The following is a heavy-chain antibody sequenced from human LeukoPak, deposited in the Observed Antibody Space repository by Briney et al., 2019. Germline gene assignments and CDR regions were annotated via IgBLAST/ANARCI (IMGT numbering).Heavy chain of an antibody. CDR1: GYTFTSYY. CDR3: ARDRPPRGKAFDI. Sequence: ASVKVSCKASGYTFTSYYMHWVRQAPGQGLEWMGLINPTGGSTGYAQKFQGRVTITADESTSTAYMELSSLRSEDTAVYYCARDRPPRGKAFDIWGQGTMVTVSS. J-gene: IGHJ3*02. CDR2: INPTGGST. V-gene: IGHV1-46*01.